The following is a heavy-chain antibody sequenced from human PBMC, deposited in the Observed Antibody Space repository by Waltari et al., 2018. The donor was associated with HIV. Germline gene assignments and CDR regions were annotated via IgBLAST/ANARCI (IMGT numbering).Heavy chain of an antibody. CDR2: INTDGIST. D-gene: IGHD2-2*02. CDR1: GFTFSSYW. J-gene: IGHJ6*02. Sequence: EVQLVESGGGLVQPGGSLRLSCAASGFTFSSYWIHWVRQAPGKGLVWVSRINTDGISTSYADAVKGRFTISRDNAKNTLYLQMNSLRAEDTAVYYCARGGHCSGISCYTGDYSYGLDVWGQGTTVTVSS. V-gene: IGHV3-74*01. CDR3: ARGGHCSGISCYTGDYSYGLDV.